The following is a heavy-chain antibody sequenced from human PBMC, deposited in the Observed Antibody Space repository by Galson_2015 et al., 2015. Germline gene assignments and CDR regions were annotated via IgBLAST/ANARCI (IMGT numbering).Heavy chain of an antibody. J-gene: IGHJ4*02. CDR3: ARTMGGYSGYDPFDY. Sequence: SVKVSCKASGGTFSSYAISWVRQAPGQGLEWMGGIIPIFGTANYAQKFQGRVTITADESTSTAYMELSSLRSEDTAVYYCARTMGGYSGYDPFDYWGQGTLVTVSS. V-gene: IGHV1-69*13. CDR1: GGTFSSYA. CDR2: IIPIFGTA. D-gene: IGHD5-12*01.